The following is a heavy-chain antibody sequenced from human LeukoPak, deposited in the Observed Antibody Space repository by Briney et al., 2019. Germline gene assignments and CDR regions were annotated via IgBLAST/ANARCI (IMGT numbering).Heavy chain of an antibody. CDR3: ARDSSSWYLDY. CDR1: GGSISSGGYY. J-gene: IGHJ4*02. V-gene: IGHV4-31*03. D-gene: IGHD6-13*01. CDR2: IYYSGST. Sequence: PSETLSLTCTVSGGSISSGGYYWSWIRQHPGKGLEWIGYIYYSGSTYYNPSLKSRVTISVDTSKTQFSLKLSSVTAADTAVYYCARDSSSWYLDYWGQGTLVTVSS.